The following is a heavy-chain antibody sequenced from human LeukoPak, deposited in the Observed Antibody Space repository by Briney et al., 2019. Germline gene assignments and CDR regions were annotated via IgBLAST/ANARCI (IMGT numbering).Heavy chain of an antibody. Sequence: GGSLRLSCAASGFTFSSYVIHWVRQAPGKGLEWVALISYDVSKKYYADSVKGRFTISRDNSKNTLYLQMNSLRAEDTAVYYCAKDHEISGYFHYWGQGTLVTVSS. CDR1: GFTFSSYV. CDR2: ISYDVSKK. D-gene: IGHD3-22*01. V-gene: IGHV3-30*18. CDR3: AKDHEISGYFHY. J-gene: IGHJ4*02.